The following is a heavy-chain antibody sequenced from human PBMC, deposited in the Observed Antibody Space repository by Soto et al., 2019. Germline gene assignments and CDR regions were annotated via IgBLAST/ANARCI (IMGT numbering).Heavy chain of an antibody. CDR2: IKQDGSEK. CDR3: ARDRWGLDHKYCSGGSCYSKFDY. D-gene: IGHD2-15*01. CDR1: GFTFSSYW. J-gene: IGHJ4*02. V-gene: IGHV3-7*01. Sequence: EVQLVESGGGLVQPGGSLRLSCAASGFTFSSYWMSWVRQAPGKGLEWVANIKQDGSEKYYVDSVKGRFTISRDNAKNSRYLQMNSLRAEDTAVYYCARDRWGLDHKYCSGGSCYSKFDYWGQGTLVTVSS.